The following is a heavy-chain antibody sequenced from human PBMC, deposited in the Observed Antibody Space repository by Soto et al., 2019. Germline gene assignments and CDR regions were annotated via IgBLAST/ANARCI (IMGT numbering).Heavy chain of an antibody. CDR2: ISSSSSYI. V-gene: IGHV3-21*01. Sequence: EVQLVESGGGLVKPGGSLRLSCAASGFTFSSYSMNWVRQAPGKGLEWVSSISSSSSYIYYADSVKGRFTISRDNAKNSLYLQMNSLRAEDTAVYYCARGSNDYIWGSYPDDYWGQGTLVTVSS. J-gene: IGHJ4*02. CDR3: ARGSNDYIWGSYPDDY. D-gene: IGHD3-16*02. CDR1: GFTFSSYS.